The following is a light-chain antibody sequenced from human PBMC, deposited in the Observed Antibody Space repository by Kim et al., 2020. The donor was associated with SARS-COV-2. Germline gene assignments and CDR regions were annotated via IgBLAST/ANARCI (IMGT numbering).Light chain of an antibody. CDR2: GAS. V-gene: IGKV3-20*01. CDR3: QQYGNSPPYT. CDR1: QSVSSTY. Sequence: EIVLTQSPGTLSLSPGERATLSCRASQSVSSTYLAWYQQKPGQAPRLLIYGASSRATGIPDRFSGCVSGTDFTLTINRLEPDDFAVYYCQQYGNSPPYTFGQGTKLEI. J-gene: IGKJ2*01.